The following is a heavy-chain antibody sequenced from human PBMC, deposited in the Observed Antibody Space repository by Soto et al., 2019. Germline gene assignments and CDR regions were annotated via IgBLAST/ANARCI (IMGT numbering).Heavy chain of an antibody. J-gene: IGHJ4*02. V-gene: IGHV4-34*01. CDR2: INHSGST. CDR3: ARGRALYGSGSYLALDY. D-gene: IGHD3-10*01. CDR1: GGSFSGYY. Sequence: LSLPCAVYGGSFSGYYCSWIRQPPGKGLEWIGEINHSGSTNYNPSLKSRVTISVDTSKNQFSLKLSSVTAADTAVYYCARGRALYGSGSYLALDYWGQGTLVTVSS.